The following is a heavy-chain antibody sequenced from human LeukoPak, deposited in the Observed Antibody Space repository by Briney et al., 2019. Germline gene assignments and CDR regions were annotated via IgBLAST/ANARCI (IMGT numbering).Heavy chain of an antibody. V-gene: IGHV4-39*01. Sequence: SETLSLTCTVSGGSISSSSYYWGWIRQPPGKGLERIGSIYYSGSTYYNPSLKSRVTISVDTSKNQFSLKLSSVTAADTAVYYCARRRPYCSGGSCYDNWFDPWGQGTLVTVSS. J-gene: IGHJ5*02. CDR3: ARRRPYCSGGSCYDNWFDP. CDR2: IYYSGST. D-gene: IGHD2-15*01. CDR1: GGSISSSSYY.